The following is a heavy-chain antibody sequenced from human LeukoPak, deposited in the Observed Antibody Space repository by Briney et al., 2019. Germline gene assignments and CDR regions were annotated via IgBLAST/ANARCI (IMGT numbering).Heavy chain of an antibody. CDR3: ARAWRLQFLEYLDY. CDR2: VYYTGST. Sequence: PSETLSLTCTVSGDSISTYFWTWIRQPPGKGLEWIGYVYYTGSTNYNPSLKSRVTISVDTSKNQFSLKLNSVTDADTAVYYCARAWRLQFLEYLDYWGQGTLVTVSS. J-gene: IGHJ4*02. V-gene: IGHV4-59*01. D-gene: IGHD3-3*01. CDR1: GDSISTYF.